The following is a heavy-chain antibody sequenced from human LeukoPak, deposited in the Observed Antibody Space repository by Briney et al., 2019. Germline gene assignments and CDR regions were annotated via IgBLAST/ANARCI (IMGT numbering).Heavy chain of an antibody. V-gene: IGHV1-2*02. Sequence: VASVKVSCKASGYTFTGYYMHWVRQAPGQGLEWMGWINPNSGGTNYVQKFQGRVTMTRDTSISTAYMELSRLRSDDTAVYYCASNVIITSRYYYGMDVWGQGTTVTVSS. J-gene: IGHJ6*02. D-gene: IGHD3-10*01. CDR3: ASNVIITSRYYYGMDV. CDR1: GYTFTGYY. CDR2: INPNSGGT.